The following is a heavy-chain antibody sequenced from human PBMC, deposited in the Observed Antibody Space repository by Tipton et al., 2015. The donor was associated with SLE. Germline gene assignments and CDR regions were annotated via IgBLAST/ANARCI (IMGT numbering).Heavy chain of an antibody. D-gene: IGHD4-17*01. J-gene: IGHJ2*01. V-gene: IGHV3-33*06. CDR2: IWYDGSNK. Sequence: SLRLSCAASGFTFSSYGMHWVRQAPGKGLEWVAVIWYDGSNKYYADPVKGRFTISRDNSKNTLYLQMNSLRAEDTAVYYCAKGGLTTVTNWYFDLWGRGTLVTVSS. CDR3: AKGGLTTVTNWYFDL. CDR1: GFTFSSYG.